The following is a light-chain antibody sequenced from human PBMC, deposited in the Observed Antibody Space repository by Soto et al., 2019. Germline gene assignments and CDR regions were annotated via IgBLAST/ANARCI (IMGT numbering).Light chain of an antibody. CDR1: QSVSSNY. Sequence: EIVLTQSPGTLSLSPGERVTLSCRASQSVSSNYMAWYQQKPGQAPRLLIYGASSRATGIPDRFNGRGSGTDFTLSISRLEPEDFAVYYCQQYGSSPFTFGPGTKVDIK. CDR3: QQYGSSPFT. CDR2: GAS. V-gene: IGKV3-20*01. J-gene: IGKJ3*01.